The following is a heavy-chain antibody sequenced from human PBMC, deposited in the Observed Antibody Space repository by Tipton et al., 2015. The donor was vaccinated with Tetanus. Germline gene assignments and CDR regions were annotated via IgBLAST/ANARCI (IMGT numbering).Heavy chain of an antibody. J-gene: IGHJ4*02. CDR1: GGSISSSSYY. CDR3: ARGPPRLQFSY. D-gene: IGHD5-24*01. V-gene: IGHV4-39*01. CDR2: IYYSGIT. Sequence: TLSLTCTVSGGSISSSSYYWGWVRQPPGKGLEWIGKIYYSGITYYNPSLKSRLTISEDSSKNQFFLRINSVTAADTAVYYCARGPPRLQFSYWGQGTLVTVSS.